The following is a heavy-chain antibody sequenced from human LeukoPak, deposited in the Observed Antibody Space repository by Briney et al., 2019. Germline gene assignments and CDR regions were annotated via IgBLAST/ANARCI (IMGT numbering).Heavy chain of an antibody. D-gene: IGHD3-9*01. J-gene: IGHJ4*02. CDR3: AKHVDYDILTGDSPGYFDY. Sequence: PSETLSLTCTVSGGSISSYYWSWIRQPPGKGLEWMGSVHHSVINYYTSSLKSRVTVALDTSKNRFSLKLSSVTAADTAVYYCAKHVDYDILTGDSPGYFDYWGQGILVIVSS. CDR1: GGSISSYY. V-gene: IGHV4-59*04. CDR2: VHHSVIN.